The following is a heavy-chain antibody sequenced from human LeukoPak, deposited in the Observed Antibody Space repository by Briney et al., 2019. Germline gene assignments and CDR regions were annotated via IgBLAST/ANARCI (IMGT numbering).Heavy chain of an antibody. CDR1: GGSFSGYY. CDR3: ARASYDSSGYYLYYFDY. CDR2: INHSGST. Sequence: SETLSLTCAAYGGSFSGYYWSWIRQPPGKGLEWIGEINHSGSTNYNPSLKSRVTISVDTSKNQFSLKLSSVTAADTAVYYCARASYDSSGYYLYYFDYWGQGTLVTVSS. D-gene: IGHD3-22*01. J-gene: IGHJ4*02. V-gene: IGHV4-34*01.